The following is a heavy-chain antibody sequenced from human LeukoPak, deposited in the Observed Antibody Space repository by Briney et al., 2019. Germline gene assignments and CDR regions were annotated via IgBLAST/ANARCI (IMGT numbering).Heavy chain of an antibody. Sequence: SETLSLTCTVSGGSISSGGYYWSWIRQHPGKGLEWIGYIYYSGSTYCNPSLKSRVTISVDTSKNQFSLKLSSVTAADTAVYYCARKGYDSSGYFSVSDAFDIWGQGTMVTVSS. D-gene: IGHD3-22*01. J-gene: IGHJ3*02. CDR3: ARKGYDSSGYFSVSDAFDI. CDR1: GGSISSGGYY. CDR2: IYYSGST. V-gene: IGHV4-31*03.